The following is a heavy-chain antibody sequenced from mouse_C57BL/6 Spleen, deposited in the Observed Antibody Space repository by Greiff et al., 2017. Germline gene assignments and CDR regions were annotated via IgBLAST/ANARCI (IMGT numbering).Heavy chain of an antibody. V-gene: IGHV5-4*01. Sequence: DVMLVESGGGLVKPGGSLKLSCAASGFTFSSYAMSWVRQTPEKRLEWVATISDGGSYTYYPDNVKGRFTISRDNAKNNLYLQMSHLKSEDTAMYYCARDRDGYSFAYWGQGTLVTVSA. CDR3: ARDRDGYSFAY. CDR2: ISDGGSYT. D-gene: IGHD2-3*01. CDR1: GFTFSSYA. J-gene: IGHJ3*01.